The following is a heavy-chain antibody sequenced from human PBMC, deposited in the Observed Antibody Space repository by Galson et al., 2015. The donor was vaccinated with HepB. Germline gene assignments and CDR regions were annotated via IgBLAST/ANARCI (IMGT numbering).Heavy chain of an antibody. Sequence: SLRLSCAASGLTFSGSAMHWVRQASGKGLEWVGRIGSKAHNYATAYVASVKGRFTISRDDSKSTAYLQMNSLKTEDTAVYYCTRLGDLSGYSSKWGQGTLVTVSS. V-gene: IGHV3-73*01. J-gene: IGHJ4*02. D-gene: IGHD6-13*01. CDR3: TRLGDLSGYSSK. CDR2: IGSKAHNYAT. CDR1: GLTFSGSA.